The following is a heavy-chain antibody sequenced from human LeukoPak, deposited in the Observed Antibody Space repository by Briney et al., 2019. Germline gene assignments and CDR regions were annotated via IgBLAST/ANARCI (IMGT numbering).Heavy chain of an antibody. D-gene: IGHD6-13*01. J-gene: IGHJ4*02. Sequence: GGSLRLSCAASGFTFSSHWMSWVREAPGKGLEWVANIKQDGSEKYYVDSVKGRFTISRDNAKNSLYLQMTSLRAEDTAVYYCARDSYTQQLEDYWGQGTLVTVSS. CDR3: ARDSYTQQLEDY. CDR2: IKQDGSEK. V-gene: IGHV3-7*01. CDR1: GFTFSSHW.